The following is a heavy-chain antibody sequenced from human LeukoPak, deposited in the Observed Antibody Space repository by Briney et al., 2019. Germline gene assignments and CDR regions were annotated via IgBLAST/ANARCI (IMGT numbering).Heavy chain of an antibody. Sequence: TGGSLRLSCAASGFTFSSYWMHWVRQAPGKGLVWVSRINSDGSSTSYADSVKGRFTISRDNAKNTLYLQMNSLRAEDTAVYYCARVYFDWSPNAFDIWGQGTMVTVPS. CDR1: GFTFSSYW. CDR2: INSDGSST. CDR3: ARVYFDWSPNAFDI. D-gene: IGHD3-9*01. V-gene: IGHV3-74*01. J-gene: IGHJ3*02.